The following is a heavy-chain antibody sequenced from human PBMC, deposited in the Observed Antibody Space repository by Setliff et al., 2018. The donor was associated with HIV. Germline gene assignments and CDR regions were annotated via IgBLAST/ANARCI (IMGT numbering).Heavy chain of an antibody. CDR1: GGSISNYY. CDR3: ASDQAFGERFFDY. J-gene: IGHJ4*02. CDR2: VYHIGTT. D-gene: IGHD3-10*01. Sequence: PSETLSLTCTVSGGSISNYYWSWIRQPPGRGLEWIGYVYHIGTTNYNASFNSRLTISIDTSRSQFSLRLSSVTAADTSIYYCASDQAFGERFFDYWGQGIPVTVSS. V-gene: IGHV4-59*01.